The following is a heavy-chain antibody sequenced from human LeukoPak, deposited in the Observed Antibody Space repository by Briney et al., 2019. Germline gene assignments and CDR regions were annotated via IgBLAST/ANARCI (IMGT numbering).Heavy chain of an antibody. CDR3: ARKGLPDH. CDR1: GFTFSGYV. J-gene: IGHJ4*02. CDR2: IKQDGSII. V-gene: IGHV3-7*01. Sequence: GGSLRLSCATSGFTFSGYVMTWVRQAPGKGLEWVANIKQDGSIIWYVGSVKGRFTISRDNAKNSLYLQMNSLRIDDTAVYYCARKGLPDHWGQGTLVTVSS.